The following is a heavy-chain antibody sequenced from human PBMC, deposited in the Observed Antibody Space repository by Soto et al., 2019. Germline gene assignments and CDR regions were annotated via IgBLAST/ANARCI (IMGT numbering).Heavy chain of an antibody. V-gene: IGHV3-30*18. CDR1: GDSGFSFSSYG. Sequence: QVHLVESGGGVVQPGGSLRLSCAASGDSGFSFSSYGIHWVHQAPGKGLEWVSVISYDGSNRHFADSVKGRFAVSRDDAMHTVYLQMNALRPEDTAVYYCAKDRMVRSYYYGMDVWGQGTTVTVSS. CDR2: ISYDGSNR. J-gene: IGHJ6*02. CDR3: AKDRMVRSYYYGMDV. D-gene: IGHD5-18*01.